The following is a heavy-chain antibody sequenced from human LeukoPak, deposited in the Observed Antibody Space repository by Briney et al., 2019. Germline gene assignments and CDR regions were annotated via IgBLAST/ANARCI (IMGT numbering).Heavy chain of an antibody. CDR2: IDWDDDK. CDR1: GFSLSTSGMR. Sequence: SGPALVKPTQTLTLTCTFSGFSLSTSGMRVSWIRQPPGKALEWLARIDWDDDKFYSTSLKTRLTISKDTSKNQVVLTMTNMDPVDTATYYCARLRTNYYDSSGYYEAYYFDYWGQGTLVTVSS. CDR3: ARLRTNYYDSSGYYEAYYFDY. V-gene: IGHV2-70*04. D-gene: IGHD3-22*01. J-gene: IGHJ4*02.